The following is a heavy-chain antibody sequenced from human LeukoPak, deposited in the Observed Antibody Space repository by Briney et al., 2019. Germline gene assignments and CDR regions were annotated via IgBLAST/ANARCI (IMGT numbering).Heavy chain of an antibody. D-gene: IGHD3-3*01. CDR2: IIPIFGTA. V-gene: IGHV1-69*06. CDR3: ARDDGDFWSGAVYMDV. Sequence: SVKVSCKSSGGTFSSYAISWVRQAPGQGLEWMGGIIPIFGTASYAQKFQGRVTITADKSTSTAYMALSSLRSEDTAVYYCARDDGDFWSGAVYMDVWGKGTTVTVSS. CDR1: GGTFSSYA. J-gene: IGHJ6*03.